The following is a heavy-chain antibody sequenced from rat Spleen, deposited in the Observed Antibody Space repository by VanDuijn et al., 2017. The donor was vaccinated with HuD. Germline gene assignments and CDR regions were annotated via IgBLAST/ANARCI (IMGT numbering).Heavy chain of an antibody. V-gene: IGHV5S13*01. CDR2: ISPSGGGT. CDR1: GFIFNNYD. J-gene: IGHJ2*01. D-gene: IGHD1-6*01. Sequence: EVQLVESGGGLVQPGGSLQVSCAASGFIFNNYDMAWVRQTPTKGLEWVASISPSGGGTYYRDSVKGRFTISRDNAKNSLYLQMDSLRSEDTATYYCARRHYGYTDYFDYWGQGVMVTVSS. CDR3: ARRHYGYTDYFDY.